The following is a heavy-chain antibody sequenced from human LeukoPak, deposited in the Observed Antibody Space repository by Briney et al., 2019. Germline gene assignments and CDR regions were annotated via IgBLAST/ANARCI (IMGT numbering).Heavy chain of an antibody. Sequence: GGSLRLSCAASGFTVSSNYMSWVRQAPGKGLEWVSVIYSGGSTYYADSVKGRFTISRDNSKNTLYLQMSSLRAEDTAVYYCARDRDPYSSSSPDYWGQGTLVTVSS. J-gene: IGHJ4*02. D-gene: IGHD6-6*01. V-gene: IGHV3-53*01. CDR3: ARDRDPYSSSSPDY. CDR1: GFTVSSNY. CDR2: IYSGGST.